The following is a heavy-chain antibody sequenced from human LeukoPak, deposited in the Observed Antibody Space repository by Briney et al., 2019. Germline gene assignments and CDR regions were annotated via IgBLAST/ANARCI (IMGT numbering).Heavy chain of an antibody. J-gene: IGHJ6*04. V-gene: IGHV4-61*01. CDR3: ARDIVVVPAAHVGGDYYYYGMDV. Sequence: SETLSLTCTVSGGSVSSGSYYWRWIRQPPGKGLEWLRYIYYSGTTNYNPSLKSRVTISVDTSKNQFSLKLSSVTAADTAVYYCARDIVVVPAAHVGGDYYYYGMDVWGKGTTVTVSS. D-gene: IGHD2-2*01. CDR1: GGSVSSGSYY. CDR2: IYYSGTT.